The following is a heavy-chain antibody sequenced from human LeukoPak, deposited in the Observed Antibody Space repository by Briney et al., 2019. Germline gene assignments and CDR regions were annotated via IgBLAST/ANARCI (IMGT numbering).Heavy chain of an antibody. CDR3: GRDFVGESGAGGP. J-gene: IGHJ5*02. CDR2: ISPSGQYT. Sequence: GGSLTLSCAASGFTFSSFTMNWVRQAPGKGLEWVSSISPSGQYTWNADSVKGRFTISRDNAKNSVYLQINSLRDEDTGIYYCGRDFVGESGAGGPWGQGTLITVSA. V-gene: IGHV3-21*01. CDR1: GFTFSSFT. D-gene: IGHD3-10*01.